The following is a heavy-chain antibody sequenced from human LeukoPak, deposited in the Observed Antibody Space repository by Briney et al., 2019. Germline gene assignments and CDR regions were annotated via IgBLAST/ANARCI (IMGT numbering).Heavy chain of an antibody. V-gene: IGHV3-13*01. Sequence: PGGSLRLSCAASGFTFSSYDMHWVRQATGKGLEWVSAIGTAGDTYYPGSVKGRFTISRENAKNSLYLQMNSLRAGDTAVYYCARRAAQGFSDAFDIWGQGTMVTVSS. CDR2: IGTAGDT. CDR1: GFTFSSYD. J-gene: IGHJ3*02. CDR3: ARRAAQGFSDAFDI. D-gene: IGHD3-10*01.